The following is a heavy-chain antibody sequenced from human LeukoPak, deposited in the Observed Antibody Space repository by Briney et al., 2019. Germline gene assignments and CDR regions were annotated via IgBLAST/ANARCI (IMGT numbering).Heavy chain of an antibody. Sequence: SETLSLTCAVYGGSFSGYYWSWIRQPPGKGLEWIGEINHSGSTNYNPSLKSRVTISVDTSKNQFSLKPSSVTAADTAVYYCARQPQCDGSGSYPPDYFDYWGQGTLVTVSS. CDR2: INHSGST. J-gene: IGHJ4*02. CDR1: GGSFSGYY. D-gene: IGHD3-10*01. V-gene: IGHV4-34*01. CDR3: ARQPQCDGSGSYPPDYFDY.